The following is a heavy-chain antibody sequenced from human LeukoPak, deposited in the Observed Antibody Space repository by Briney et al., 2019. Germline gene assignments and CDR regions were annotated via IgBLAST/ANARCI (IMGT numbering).Heavy chain of an antibody. CDR1: GFTFSGYA. CDR3: AKDKSVSADYYFDY. Sequence: GRSLRLSCAASGFTFSGYAMHWVRQAPGKGLEWLTAISTDGNDKHYADSVKGRFTVSRDNSKNTLFLQMNNLRTEDTAVYYCAKDKSVSADYYFDYWGQGTLVTVSS. CDR2: ISTDGNDK. V-gene: IGHV3-30*04. D-gene: IGHD5/OR15-5a*01. J-gene: IGHJ4*02.